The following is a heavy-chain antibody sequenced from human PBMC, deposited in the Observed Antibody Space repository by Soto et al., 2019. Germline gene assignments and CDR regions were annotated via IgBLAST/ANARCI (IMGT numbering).Heavy chain of an antibody. CDR2: IYYSGST. CDR3: ARSRHCSSTSCYFAEGVNWFDP. D-gene: IGHD2-2*01. Sequence: KPSETLSLTCAVSGYSISLGYYWGWIRQPPGKGLEWIGSIYYSGSTYYNPSLKSRVTISVDTSKNQFSLKLSSVTAADTAVYYCARSRHCSSTSCYFAEGVNWFDPWGQGTLVTVSS. J-gene: IGHJ5*02. CDR1: GYSISLGYY. V-gene: IGHV4-38-2*01.